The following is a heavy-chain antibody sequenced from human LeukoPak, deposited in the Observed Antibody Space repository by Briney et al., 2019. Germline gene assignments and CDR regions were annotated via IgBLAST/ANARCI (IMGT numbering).Heavy chain of an antibody. Sequence: ASVKVSCKASGYTFTSYDINWVRQATGQGLEWMGWINPNSGNTGYAQKFQGRVTMTRNTSISTVYMELSSLRSEDTAVYYCARGISGSYYYYYYYYMDVWGKGTTVTISS. CDR3: ARGISGSYYYYYYYYMDV. V-gene: IGHV1-8*01. D-gene: IGHD1-26*01. CDR2: INPNSGNT. CDR1: GYTFTSYD. J-gene: IGHJ6*03.